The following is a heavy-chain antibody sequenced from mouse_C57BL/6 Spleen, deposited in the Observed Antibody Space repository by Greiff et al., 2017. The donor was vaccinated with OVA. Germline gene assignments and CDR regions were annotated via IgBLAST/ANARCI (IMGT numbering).Heavy chain of an antibody. CDR2: IDPEDGET. V-gene: IGHV14-2*01. CDR1: GFTFTDYY. CDR3: ARTGYYGSSYPFDY. J-gene: IGHJ2*01. D-gene: IGHD1-1*01. Sequence: EVQLQQSGAELVKPGASVKLSCTASGFTFTDYYMHWVKQRTEQGLEWIGRIDPEDGETKYAPKFQGKATITADTSSNTAYRQLSSLTSEDTAVYCGARTGYYGSSYPFDYWGQGTTLTVSS.